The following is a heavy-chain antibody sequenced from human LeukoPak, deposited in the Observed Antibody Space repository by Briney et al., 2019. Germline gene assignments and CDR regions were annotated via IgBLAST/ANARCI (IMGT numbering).Heavy chain of an antibody. J-gene: IGHJ4*02. CDR3: ARGNIDY. CDR2: INHSGST. V-gene: IGHV4-34*01. CDR1: GGSFSGYY. D-gene: IGHD1/OR15-1a*01. Sequence: PSETLSLTCAVYGGSFSGYYWSWIRQPPGKGLEWIGEINHSGSTNHNPSLKSRVTISVDTSKNQFSLKLSSVTAADTAVYYCARGNIDYWGQGTLVTVSS.